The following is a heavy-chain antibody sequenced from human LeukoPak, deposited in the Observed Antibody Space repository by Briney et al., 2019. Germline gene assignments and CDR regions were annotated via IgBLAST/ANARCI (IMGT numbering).Heavy chain of an antibody. D-gene: IGHD7-27*01. CDR3: GRARELGIASRFDY. V-gene: IGHV4-30-4*01. CDR1: GGSLSRADYY. J-gene: IGHJ4*02. Sequence: SETLSLSCVVSGGSLSRADYYWGCIRHPPGKGMEWNGCIYYNGSNYDNPLLESRVTDSVDTSKNQFSRKLSSLPAGDTAVYYCGRARELGIASRFDYWGQGSLVSVSS. CDR2: IYYNGSN.